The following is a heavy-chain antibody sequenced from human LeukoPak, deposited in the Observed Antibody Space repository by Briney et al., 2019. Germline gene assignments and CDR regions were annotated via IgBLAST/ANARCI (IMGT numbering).Heavy chain of an antibody. V-gene: IGHV4-39*07. Sequence: PSETLSLTCTVSGGSISSSSYYWGWIRQPPGKGLEWIGSIYYSGSTYYNPSLKSRVTISVDTSKNQFSLRLSSVTAADTAVYYCARARATYGNSGNLDYWGQGTLVTVSS. CDR3: ARARATYGNSGNLDY. J-gene: IGHJ4*02. CDR2: IYYSGST. CDR1: GGSISSSSYY. D-gene: IGHD4-23*01.